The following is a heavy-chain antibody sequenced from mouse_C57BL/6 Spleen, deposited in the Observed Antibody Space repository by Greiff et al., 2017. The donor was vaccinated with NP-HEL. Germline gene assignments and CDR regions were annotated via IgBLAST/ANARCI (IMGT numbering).Heavy chain of an antibody. V-gene: IGHV5-9-1*02. CDR2: ISSGGDYI. D-gene: IGHD1-1*01. CDR1: GFTFSSYA. CDR3: TRVTTGYAMDY. Sequence: EVKLMESGEGLVKPGGSLKLSCAASGFTFSSYAMSWVRQTPEKRLEWVAYISSGGDYIYYADTVKGRFTISRDNARNTLYLQMSSLKSEDTAMYYCTRVTTGYAMDYWGQGTSVTVSS. J-gene: IGHJ4*01.